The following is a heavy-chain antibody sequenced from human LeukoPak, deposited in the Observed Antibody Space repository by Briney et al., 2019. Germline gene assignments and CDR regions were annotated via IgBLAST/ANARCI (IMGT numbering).Heavy chain of an antibody. J-gene: IGHJ4*02. D-gene: IGHD3-3*01. CDR3: AKDLDYDFWSGYPGFDY. CDR2: ISYDGSNK. Sequence: GRSLGLSCAASGFTFSSYGMHWVRQAPGKGLEWVAVISYDGSNKYYADSVKGRFTISRDNSKNTLYLQMNSLRAEDTAVYYCAKDLDYDFWSGYPGFDYWGQGTLVTVSS. V-gene: IGHV3-30*18. CDR1: GFTFSSYG.